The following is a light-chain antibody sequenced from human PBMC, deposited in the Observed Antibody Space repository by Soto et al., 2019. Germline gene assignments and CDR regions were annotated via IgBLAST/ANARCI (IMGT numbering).Light chain of an antibody. CDR2: WAS. CDR3: QQYYTTLS. Sequence: DIVMTQSPDSLAVSLGERATINCKSSQSVLYNSDNKNYLAWYQQKAGQPPKLLIYWASTRDSGVPDRFSGSGSGADFTLTINNLQAEDVAVYYWQQYYTTLSFGGGIKVEIK. J-gene: IGKJ4*01. CDR1: QSVLYNSDNKNY. V-gene: IGKV4-1*01.